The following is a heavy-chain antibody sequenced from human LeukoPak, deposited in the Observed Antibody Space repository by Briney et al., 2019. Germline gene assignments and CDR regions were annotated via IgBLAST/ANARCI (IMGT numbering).Heavy chain of an antibody. Sequence: ASVKVSCEASGYGFTGYYIHWVRQAPGPGLEWVGWIDPNSGDARYRQSFQDRVTLTRDISIRTAYMELTRLKSDDTATYYCAIPQRIAISGTSLDIWGQGSLVIVSS. CDR1: GYGFTGYY. D-gene: IGHD3-16*02. J-gene: IGHJ4*02. CDR2: IDPNSGDA. CDR3: AIPQRIAISGTSLDI. V-gene: IGHV1-2*02.